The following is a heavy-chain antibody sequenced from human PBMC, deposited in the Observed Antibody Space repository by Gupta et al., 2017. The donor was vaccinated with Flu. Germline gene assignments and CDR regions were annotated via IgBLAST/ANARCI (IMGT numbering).Heavy chain of an antibody. CDR1: GFTFSNYA. CDR3: AKGANWAFEI. CDR2: VSGGGSNS. D-gene: IGHD1-1*01. Sequence: EVQLLESGGGLAQPGGSLRLSCATSGFTFSNYAMRGVRQAPGQGLECVSTVSGGGSNSYYADSVKGRFTISGDSSKKTVYLQMNSLRVEDTAVYYCAKGANWAFEIWGQGTMVTVSS. V-gene: IGHV3-23*01. J-gene: IGHJ3*02.